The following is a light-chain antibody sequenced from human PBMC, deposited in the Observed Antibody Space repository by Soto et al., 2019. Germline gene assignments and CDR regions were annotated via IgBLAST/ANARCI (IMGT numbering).Light chain of an antibody. V-gene: IGKV1-33*01. CDR3: QQYVS. CDR1: QGISYS. Sequence: DIQMTQSPSSLSASVGDRVTITCQASQGISYSLNWYQQRPGKAPKLLINDVSNLETGVPSRFSGSGSGTDFTLTINSLQPEDIATYYCQQYVSFGPGTKVDI. CDR2: DVS. J-gene: IGKJ3*01.